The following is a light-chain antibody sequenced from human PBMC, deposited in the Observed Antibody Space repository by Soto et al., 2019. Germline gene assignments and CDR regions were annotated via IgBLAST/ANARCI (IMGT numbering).Light chain of an antibody. CDR3: QQYDNLPPFT. Sequence: DIQMTQSPSSLPASVGDRVTITCQASQDISNYLNWYQQKPGKAPKLLIYDASNLETGVPSRFSGSGSGTDFTFTISRLQPEDIATYYCQQYDNLPPFTFGPGTKVDIK. J-gene: IGKJ3*01. V-gene: IGKV1-33*01. CDR1: QDISNY. CDR2: DAS.